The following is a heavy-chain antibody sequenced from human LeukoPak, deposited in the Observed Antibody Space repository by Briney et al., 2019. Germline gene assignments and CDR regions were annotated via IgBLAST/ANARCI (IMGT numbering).Heavy chain of an antibody. Sequence: GGSLRLSCAASGFIVDSNYMSWVRQAPGKGLEWVSSISTRSTYIYYADSLKGRFTISRDNAENSLYLQMNSLRAEDTAVYYCAELGITMIGGVWGKGTTVTISS. CDR3: AELGITMIGGV. D-gene: IGHD3-10*02. J-gene: IGHJ6*04. CDR1: GFIVDSNY. V-gene: IGHV3-21*01. CDR2: ISTRSTYI.